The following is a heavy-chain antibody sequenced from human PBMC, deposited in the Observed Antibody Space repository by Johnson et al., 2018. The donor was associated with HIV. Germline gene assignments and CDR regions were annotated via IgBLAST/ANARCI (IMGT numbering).Heavy chain of an antibody. CDR3: AREGYYDSSGYYGAFDM. D-gene: IGHD3-22*01. CDR2: LYSGGSR. CDR1: GFTVSSSY. V-gene: IGHV3-66*02. Sequence: MQLVESGGGLVQPGGSLRLSCAASGFTVSSSYMSWVRQAPGKGLEWVSVLYSGGSRYYADSVTGRFIISRDNSKNTLYLQLNSLRPEDTAVYYCAREGYYDSSGYYGAFDMWGQGTMVTVSS. J-gene: IGHJ3*02.